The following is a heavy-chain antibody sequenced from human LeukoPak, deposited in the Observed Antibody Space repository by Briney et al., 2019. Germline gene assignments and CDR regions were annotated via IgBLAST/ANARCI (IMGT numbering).Heavy chain of an antibody. CDR1: GFTFSSYA. V-gene: IGHV3-7*01. CDR2: IKQDGSEK. Sequence: GGSLRLSCAASGFTFSSYAMHWVRQAPGKGLEWVANIKQDGSEKYYVDSVKGRFTISRDNAKNSLYLQMNSLRAEDTAVYYCARDFIAVAGTDAFDIWGQGTMVTVSS. CDR3: ARDFIAVAGTDAFDI. D-gene: IGHD6-19*01. J-gene: IGHJ3*02.